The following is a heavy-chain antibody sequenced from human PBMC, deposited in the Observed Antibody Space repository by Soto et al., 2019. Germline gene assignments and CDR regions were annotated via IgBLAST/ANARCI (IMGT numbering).Heavy chain of an antibody. J-gene: IGHJ4*02. D-gene: IGHD1-26*01. V-gene: IGHV4-59*01. CDR1: GGSISSYY. Sequence: QVQLQESGPGLVKPSETLSLPCTVSGGSISSYYWSWIRQPPGKGLEWIGYIYYSGSTNYNPSLKSRVTISVDTSKNQFSLKLSSVTAADTAVYYCASMGATPRYFDYWGQGTLVTVSS. CDR2: IYYSGST. CDR3: ASMGATPRYFDY.